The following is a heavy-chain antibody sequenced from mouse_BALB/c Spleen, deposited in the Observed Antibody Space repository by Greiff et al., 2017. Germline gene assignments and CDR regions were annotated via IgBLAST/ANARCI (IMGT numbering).Heavy chain of an antibody. CDR1: GFTFSSFG. J-gene: IGHJ2*01. Sequence: EVMLVESGGGLVQPGGSRKLSCAASGFTFSSFGMHWVRQAPEKGLEWVAYISSGSSTIYYADTVKGRFTISRDNPKNTLFLQMTSLRSEDTAMYYCARGYYYGSSYDYFDYWGQGTTLTVSS. D-gene: IGHD1-1*01. V-gene: IGHV5-17*02. CDR3: ARGYYYGSSYDYFDY. CDR2: ISSGSSTI.